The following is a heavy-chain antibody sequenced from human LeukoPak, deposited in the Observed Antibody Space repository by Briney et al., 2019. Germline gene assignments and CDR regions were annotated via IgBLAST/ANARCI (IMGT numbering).Heavy chain of an antibody. Sequence: GGSLRLSCAASGFTFSSYGMHWVRQAPGKGLEWVAVISYDGSNKYYADSVKGRFTISRDNFKNTLYLQMSSLRAEDTAVYYCAKLAHNYDTKVDYWGQGTLVTVSS. V-gene: IGHV3-30*18. CDR3: AKLAHNYDTKVDY. CDR2: ISYDGSNK. J-gene: IGHJ4*02. CDR1: GFTFSSYG. D-gene: IGHD3-22*01.